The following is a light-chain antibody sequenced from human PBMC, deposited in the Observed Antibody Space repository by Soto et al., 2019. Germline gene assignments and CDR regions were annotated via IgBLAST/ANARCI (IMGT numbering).Light chain of an antibody. CDR2: WPS. J-gene: IGKJ4*01. CDR1: QSVLYTSNNKNY. V-gene: IGKV4-1*01. CDR3: QQYYSTPLLT. Sequence: DIVMAQSPDTLAVYLGEKASINCKYSQSVLYTSNNKNYLACYQQKPAQTPKFLIXWPSTRESGVPDRFNGSGSGTDFTLTISSLQDEDVAVYYCQQYYSTPLLTFGGGTKGDIK.